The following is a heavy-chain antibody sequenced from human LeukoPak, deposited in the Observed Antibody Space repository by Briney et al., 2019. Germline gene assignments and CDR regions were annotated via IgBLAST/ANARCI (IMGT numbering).Heavy chain of an antibody. J-gene: IGHJ6*03. CDR1: GGSFSGYY. D-gene: IGHD1-7*01. Sequence: SETLSLTCAVYGGSFSGYYWSWIRQPPGKGLEWIGEINHSGSTNYNPSLKSRVTISVDTSKNQFSLKLSSVTAADTAVYYCARGRLELPYYYYYYMDVWGKGTTVTVSS. CDR2: INHSGST. V-gene: IGHV4-34*01. CDR3: ARGRLELPYYYYYYMDV.